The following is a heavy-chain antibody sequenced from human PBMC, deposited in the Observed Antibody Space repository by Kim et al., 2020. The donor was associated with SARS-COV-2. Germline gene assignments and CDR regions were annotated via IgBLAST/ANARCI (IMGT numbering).Heavy chain of an antibody. V-gene: IGHV3-30*18. Sequence: GGSLRLSCAASGFTFSSYGMHWVRQAPGKGLEWVAVISYDGSNKYYADSVKGRFTISRDNSKNTLYLQMNSLRAEDTAVYYCAKALYVAAAIDYWGQGTLVTVSS. CDR2: ISYDGSNK. D-gene: IGHD6-13*01. CDR1: GFTFSSYG. CDR3: AKALYVAAAIDY. J-gene: IGHJ4*02.